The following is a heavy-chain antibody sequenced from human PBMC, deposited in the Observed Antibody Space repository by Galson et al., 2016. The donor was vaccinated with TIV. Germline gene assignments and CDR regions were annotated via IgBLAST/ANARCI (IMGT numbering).Heavy chain of an antibody. D-gene: IGHD2-15*01. J-gene: IGHJ5*02. CDR3: ARVPGTQVTAATGGWFDP. V-gene: IGHV1-18*04. CDR1: GYTFSNYG. CDR2: ISPYSGDT. Sequence: SVKVSCKASGYTFSNYGINWVRQAPGQGLEWMGWISPYSGDTNYPQKLRGRVTLTTDTSTSTAYMELRSLISDDTAIYFCARVPGTQVTAATGGWFDPWGQGTLVTVSS.